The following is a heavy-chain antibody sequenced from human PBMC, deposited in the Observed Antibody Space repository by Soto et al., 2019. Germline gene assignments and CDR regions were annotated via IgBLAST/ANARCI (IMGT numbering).Heavy chain of an antibody. CDR1: RFIFSDYA. D-gene: IGHD1-26*01. CDR2: IGGSNTDR. CDR3: AKDAVSYNGKWDWFDS. J-gene: IGHJ5*01. Sequence: DVQLLQSGGGLVQPGGSLTLSCAASRFIFSDYAMNWVRQAPGKGLEWVSSIGGSNTDRYYADSVKGRFIISRDNAKNTMYMQKNRRREDDTAVYYCAKDAVSYNGKWDWFDSWGQGTMVTVSS. V-gene: IGHV3-23*01.